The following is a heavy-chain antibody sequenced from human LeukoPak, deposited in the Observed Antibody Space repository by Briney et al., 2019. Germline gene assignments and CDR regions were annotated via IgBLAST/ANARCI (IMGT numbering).Heavy chain of an antibody. V-gene: IGHV3-30*18. CDR1: GFTFSSYG. J-gene: IGHJ3*02. Sequence: GGSLRLSCAASGFTFSSYGIHWVRQAPGKGLEWAAVISYDGSNKYYADSVKGRFTISRDSSKNTLYLQMNSLRAEDTAVYYCAKETDGVDAFDIWGQGTMVTVSS. D-gene: IGHD2-21*02. CDR3: AKETDGVDAFDI. CDR2: ISYDGSNK.